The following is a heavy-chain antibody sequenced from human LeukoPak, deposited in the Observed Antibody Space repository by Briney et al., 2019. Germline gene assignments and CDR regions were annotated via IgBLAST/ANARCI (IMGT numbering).Heavy chain of an antibody. D-gene: IGHD5-18*01. CDR2: ISSRGDTI. CDR1: GFTFSDYY. CDR3: ARTGGPQLWLT. V-gene: IGHV3-11*04. J-gene: IGHJ5*02. Sequence: GGSLRLSCAASGFTFSDYYMSWIRQAPGKGLEWVSYISSRGDTIFYTDSVKGRFTISRDNAKNSMYLQMNSLRAEDTAVYYCARTGGPQLWLTWGQGTLVTVSS.